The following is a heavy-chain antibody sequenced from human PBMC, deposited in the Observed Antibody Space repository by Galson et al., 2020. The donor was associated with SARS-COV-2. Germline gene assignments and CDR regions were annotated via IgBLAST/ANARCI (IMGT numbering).Heavy chain of an antibody. D-gene: IGHD5-12*01. Sequence: QAGGSLRLSCAASGFTFSRSAMHWVRQAPGKGLEWVAFIWFDGSNKHYGDSVKGRFIISRDNSESTLYLQMNSLRVEDTAVYYCARDPPASGFAFESWGQGTLVTVPP. V-gene: IGHV3-33*01. CDR3: ARDPPASGFAFES. CDR2: IWFDGSNK. J-gene: IGHJ4*02. CDR1: GFTFSRSA.